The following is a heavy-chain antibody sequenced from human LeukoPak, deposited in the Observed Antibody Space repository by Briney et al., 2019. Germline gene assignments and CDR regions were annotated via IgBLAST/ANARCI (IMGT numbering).Heavy chain of an antibody. J-gene: IGHJ4*02. CDR2: ISAYNGNT. V-gene: IGHV1-18*01. D-gene: IGHD3-10*01. CDR1: GYTFTSYG. Sequence: GASVKVSCKASGYTFTSYGISWVRQAPGQGLEWMGWISAYNGNTNYAQKLQGRVTMTTDTSTSTAYMELRSLRSDDTAVYYCARGLWFGELSAELDYWGQGTLVTVSS. CDR3: ARGLWFGELSAELDY.